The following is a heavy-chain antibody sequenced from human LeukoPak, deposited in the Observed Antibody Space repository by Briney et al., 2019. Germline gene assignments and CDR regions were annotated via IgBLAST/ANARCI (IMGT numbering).Heavy chain of an antibody. J-gene: IGHJ5*02. CDR2: IIPIFGTA. D-gene: IGHD3-22*01. V-gene: IGHV1-69*13. CDR1: GGTFSSYA. Sequence: ASVKVSCKASGGTFSSYAISWVRQAPGQGLEWMGGIIPIFGTANYAQKFQGRVTITADEPTSTAYMELSSLRSEDTAVYYCARDSSGYYNWFDPWGQGTLVTVSS. CDR3: ARDSSGYYNWFDP.